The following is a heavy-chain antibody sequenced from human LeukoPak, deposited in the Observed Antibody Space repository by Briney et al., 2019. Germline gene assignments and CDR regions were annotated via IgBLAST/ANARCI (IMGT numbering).Heavy chain of an antibody. J-gene: IGHJ2*01. CDR1: GGSISSSSYF. CDR3: AREGGGYGGNSQFWYFDL. CDR2: IYTSGST. D-gene: IGHD4-23*01. V-gene: IGHV4-61*02. Sequence: PSETLSLTCTVSGGSISSSSYFWSWIRQPAGKGLEWIGRIYTSGSTNYNPSLKSRVTISVDTSKNQFSLKLSSVTAADTAVYYCAREGGGYGGNSQFWYFDLWGRGTLVTVSS.